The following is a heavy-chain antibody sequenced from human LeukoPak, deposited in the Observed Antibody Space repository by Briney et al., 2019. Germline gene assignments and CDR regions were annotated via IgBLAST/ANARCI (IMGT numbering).Heavy chain of an antibody. D-gene: IGHD6-19*01. CDR1: GLTVSSNY. V-gene: IGHV3-66*01. J-gene: IGHJ4*02. CDR3: ASTAVAGTPFDY. CDR2: IYSGGST. Sequence: PGGSLRLSCAASGLTVSSNYMSWVRQAPGKGLEWVSVIYSGGSTYYADSVKGRFTISRDNSKNTLYLQMNSLRAEDTAVYYCASTAVAGTPFDYWGQGTLVTVSS.